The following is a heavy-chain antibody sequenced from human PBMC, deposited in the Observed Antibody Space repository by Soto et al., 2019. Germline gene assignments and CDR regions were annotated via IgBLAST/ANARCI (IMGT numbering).Heavy chain of an antibody. D-gene: IGHD3-10*01. V-gene: IGHV1-18*01. Sequence: QVPLVQSGAEVKKPGASVKVSCKASGYTFTSYGISWVRQAPEQGLEWMGWISAYNGNTNYAQKLQGRVTMTTDTSTSTAYMELRSLRSDDTAVYYCARGVYGSGSYPNGYYFDYWGQGTLVTVSS. J-gene: IGHJ4*02. CDR1: GYTFTSYG. CDR2: ISAYNGNT. CDR3: ARGVYGSGSYPNGYYFDY.